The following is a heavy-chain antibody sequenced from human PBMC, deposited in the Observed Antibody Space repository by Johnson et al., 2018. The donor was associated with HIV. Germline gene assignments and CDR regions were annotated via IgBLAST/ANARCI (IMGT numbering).Heavy chain of an antibody. Sequence: QVQLVESGGGVVQPGRSLRLSCAASRFTFSSYGMYWVRQAPGKGLEWVALIWYAGSNKYYADSVQGRFTIPRDNSKNTLYLKMNSLRAEDTAVYYCAKARSVYDFRSGTADDAFDIWGQGTMVTVSS. CDR3: AKARSVYDFRSGTADDAFDI. CDR1: RFTFSSYG. CDR2: IWYAGSNK. V-gene: IGHV3-33*06. D-gene: IGHD3-3*01. J-gene: IGHJ3*02.